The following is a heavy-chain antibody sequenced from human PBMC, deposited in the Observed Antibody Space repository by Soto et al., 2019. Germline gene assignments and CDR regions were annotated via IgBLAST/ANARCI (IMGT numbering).Heavy chain of an antibody. J-gene: IGHJ5*02. CDR3: ASLAVAEGFDP. Sequence: EVQLVEAGGGLIQPGGSLRLSCAASGFSVSNNYMSWVRQAPGKGLEWVSIIHAGGSTYYADSVKGRFTISRDNSKNAVYLQVNGLRDDDTALYYCASLAVAEGFDPWGQGTLVTVSS. CDR1: GFSVSNNY. D-gene: IGHD6-19*01. V-gene: IGHV3-53*01. CDR2: IHAGGST.